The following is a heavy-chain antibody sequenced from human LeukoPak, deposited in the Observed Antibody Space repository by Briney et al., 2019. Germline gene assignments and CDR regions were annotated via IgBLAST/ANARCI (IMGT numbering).Heavy chain of an antibody. CDR1: GESFSGHH. Sequence: SETLSLTCAVYGESFSGHHWTWIRQPPGKGLEWIGEINHSGSTTSNPSLNNRVTISVDTSKNQFSLKLNSVTAADTAVYYCARPRYGSGSLDSWGQGTLVTVSS. J-gene: IGHJ4*02. V-gene: IGHV4-34*01. CDR2: INHSGST. D-gene: IGHD3-10*01. CDR3: ARPRYGSGSLDS.